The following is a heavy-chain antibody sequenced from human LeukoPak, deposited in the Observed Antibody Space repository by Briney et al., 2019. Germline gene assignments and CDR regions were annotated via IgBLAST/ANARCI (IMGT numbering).Heavy chain of an antibody. CDR1: GFTFSSYA. V-gene: IGHV3-30*04. CDR2: ISYDGSNK. CDR3: ARGFYEVRGVIAY. Sequence: PGGSLRLSCAASGFTFSSYAMHWVRQAPGKGLEWVAVISYDGSNKYHADSVKGRFTISRDNSKNTLYLQMNSLRAEDTAVYYCARGFYEVRGVIAYWGQGTLVTVSS. D-gene: IGHD3-10*01. J-gene: IGHJ4*02.